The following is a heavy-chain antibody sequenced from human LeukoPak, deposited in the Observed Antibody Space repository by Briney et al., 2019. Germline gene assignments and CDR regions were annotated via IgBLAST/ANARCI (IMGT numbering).Heavy chain of an antibody. CDR1: GGSFSGYY. CDR2: INHSGST. V-gene: IGHV4-34*01. D-gene: IGHD3-3*01. Sequence: PSETLSLTCAVYGGSFSGYYWSWIRQPPGKGLEWIGEINHSGSTNYNPSLKSRVTISVDTSKNQFSLKLSSVTAADTAMYYCARSYDFWRKYNNWFDPWGQGTLVTVSS. CDR3: ARSYDFWRKYNNWFDP. J-gene: IGHJ5*02.